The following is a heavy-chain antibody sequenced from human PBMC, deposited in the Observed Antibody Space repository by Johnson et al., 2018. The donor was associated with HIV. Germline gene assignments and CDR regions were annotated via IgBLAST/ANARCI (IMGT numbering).Heavy chain of an antibody. CDR3: ARVRWLQLGAFDI. Sequence: VQLVESGGGVVQPGGSLRLSCAASGFTFSDHYMSWIRQAPGKGLEWVSYISSSGSTKYYTDSLKGRLTISRDNAKNSLYLQINSLRAEDTAVYYCARVRWLQLGAFDIWGQGTMVTVSS. V-gene: IGHV3-11*04. J-gene: IGHJ3*02. D-gene: IGHD5-24*01. CDR1: GFTFSDHY. CDR2: ISSSGSTK.